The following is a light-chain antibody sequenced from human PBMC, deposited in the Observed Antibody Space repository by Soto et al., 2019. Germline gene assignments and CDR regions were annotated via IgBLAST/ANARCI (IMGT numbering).Light chain of an antibody. Sequence: EIVLTPSPGTLSLSPGERATLSCRASQSVSSSYLAWYQQKPGQAHRLLIYGASSRATGIPDRFSGSGSGTDFTLTISRLEPEDFAVYYCQQYGSSPWTFGQGTKVDIK. CDR2: GAS. CDR1: QSVSSSY. CDR3: QQYGSSPWT. J-gene: IGKJ1*01. V-gene: IGKV3-20*01.